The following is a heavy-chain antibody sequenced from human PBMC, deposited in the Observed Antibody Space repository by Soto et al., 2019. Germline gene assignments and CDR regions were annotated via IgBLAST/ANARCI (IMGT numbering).Heavy chain of an antibody. Sequence: SVKVSCKASGGTFSSYAISWVRQAPGQGLEWMGGIIPIFGTANYAQKFQGRVTITADESTSTAYMELSSLRSEDTAVYYCARDHRSYLGTLPLHYWGQGTLVTVSS. V-gene: IGHV1-69*13. CDR2: IIPIFGTA. CDR3: ARDHRSYLGTLPLHY. D-gene: IGHD1-1*01. J-gene: IGHJ4*02. CDR1: GGTFSSYA.